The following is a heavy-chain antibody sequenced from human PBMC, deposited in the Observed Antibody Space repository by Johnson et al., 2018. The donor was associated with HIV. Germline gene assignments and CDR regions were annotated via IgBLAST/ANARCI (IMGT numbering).Heavy chain of an antibody. CDR2: ISYDGNNK. D-gene: IGHD4-11*01. J-gene: IGHJ3*02. V-gene: IGHV3-30-3*01. Sequence: QVQLVESGGGVVQPGRSLRLSCAASGFTFSSYAMHWVRQAPGKGLEWVAVISYDGNNKYYADSVKGRFTISRDNSKNTLYLQMNSLRLEDTAVYYCAIVPVHRPTTTNYINDAFDIWGQGTLVAVSS. CDR1: GFTFSSYA. CDR3: AIVPVHRPTTTNYINDAFDI.